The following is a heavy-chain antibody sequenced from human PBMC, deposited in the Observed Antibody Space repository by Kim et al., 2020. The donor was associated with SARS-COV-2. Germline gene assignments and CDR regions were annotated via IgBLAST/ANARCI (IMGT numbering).Heavy chain of an antibody. V-gene: IGHV3-30*07. J-gene: IGHJ4*02. Sequence: VKGRFTISRDNSKNTLYLQMNSLRAEDTAVYYCARDPMSYGSGSYWPGDYWGQGTLVTVSS. D-gene: IGHD3-10*01. CDR3: ARDPMSYGSGSYWPGDY.